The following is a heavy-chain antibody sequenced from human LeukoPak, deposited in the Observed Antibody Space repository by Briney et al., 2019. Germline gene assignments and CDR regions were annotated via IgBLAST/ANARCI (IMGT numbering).Heavy chain of an antibody. J-gene: IGHJ4*02. CDR1: GYTLTELS. D-gene: IGHD6-13*01. CDR2: FDPEDGET. Sequence: ASVKVSCKVSGYTLTELSMHWVRQAPGKGLEWMGGFDPEDGETIYAQKFQGRVTMTEDTSTDTAYMELSRLRSEDTAVYYCATDLEKQQLPDDYWGQGTLVTVSS. V-gene: IGHV1-24*01. CDR3: ATDLEKQQLPDDY.